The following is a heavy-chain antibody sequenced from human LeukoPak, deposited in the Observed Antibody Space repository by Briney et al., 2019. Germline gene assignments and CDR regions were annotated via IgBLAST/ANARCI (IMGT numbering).Heavy chain of an antibody. CDR3: ARGRGDSSGYYYLDY. J-gene: IGHJ4*02. V-gene: IGHV4-30-4*08. D-gene: IGHD3-22*01. CDR1: GGSISSGDYY. CDR2: IYYSGST. Sequence: SETLSLTCTVSGGSISSGDYYWRWIRQPPGKGLEWIGYIYYSGSTYYNPFLKSRVTISIDTSKNQFSLKLSSVTAADTAVYYCARGRGDSSGYYYLDYWGQGTLVAVSS.